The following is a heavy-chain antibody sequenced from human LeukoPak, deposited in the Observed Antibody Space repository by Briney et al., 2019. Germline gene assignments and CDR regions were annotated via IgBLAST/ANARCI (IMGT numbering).Heavy chain of an antibody. J-gene: IGHJ4*02. Sequence: GGSLRLSCATSGISFTDYPMNWVRQAPGKGLEWVSSISNSNSYIYYAESVKGRFTISRDNAKNSLYLQMNSLRAEDTAVYYCARGVWEGQWHVPFDYWGQGTLVTVSS. CDR1: GISFTDYP. CDR2: ISNSNSYI. CDR3: ARGVWEGQWHVPFDY. D-gene: IGHD6-19*01. V-gene: IGHV3-21*01.